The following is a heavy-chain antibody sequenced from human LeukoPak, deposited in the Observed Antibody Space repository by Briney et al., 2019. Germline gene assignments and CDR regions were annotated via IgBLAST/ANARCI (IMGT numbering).Heavy chain of an antibody. CDR3: AKDMWRRDGYDPLGIFDY. J-gene: IGHJ4*02. CDR1: GCTFSSYA. D-gene: IGHD5-24*01. V-gene: IGHV3-23*01. Sequence: GGSLRLSCAASGCTFSSYAMSWVRQAPGKGLEWVSAISGSGDSTYYADSVKGRFTISRDNSKNTVSLQMNSLGAEDTAVYYCAKDMWRRDGYDPLGIFDYWGQGTLVTVS. CDR2: ISGSGDST.